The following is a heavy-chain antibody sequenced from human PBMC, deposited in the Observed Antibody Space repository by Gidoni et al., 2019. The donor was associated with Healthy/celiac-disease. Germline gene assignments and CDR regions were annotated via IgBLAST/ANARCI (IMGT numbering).Heavy chain of an antibody. V-gene: IGHV3-30-3*01. Sequence: QVQLVESGGGVVQPGRSLRLACAASGFTFSSYAMHWVRQAPGKGLEWVAVISYDGSNKSYADSVKGRFTISRDNSKNTLYLQMNSLRAEDTAVYYCATPYGGSSAFDYWGQGTLVTVSS. D-gene: IGHD1-26*01. CDR2: ISYDGSNK. J-gene: IGHJ4*02. CDR1: GFTFSSYA. CDR3: ATPYGGSSAFDY.